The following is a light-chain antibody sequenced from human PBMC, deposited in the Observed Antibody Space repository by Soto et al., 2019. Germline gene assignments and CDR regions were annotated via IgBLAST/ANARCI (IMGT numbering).Light chain of an antibody. CDR1: VAL. J-gene: IGLJ1*01. CDR2: DDT. CDR3: CLYVGGRTYV. Sequence: QSVLTQPASVSGTPRQSITISCPGTVALVSWYQQHPGKVPKLIIYDDTKRPSGVSSRFSGSKSGNTASLTISGLQTEDEADYYCCLYVGGRTYVFGTGTKVTV. V-gene: IGLV2-23*01.